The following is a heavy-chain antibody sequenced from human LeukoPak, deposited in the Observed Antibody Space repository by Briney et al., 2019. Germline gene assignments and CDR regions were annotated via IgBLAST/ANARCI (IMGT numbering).Heavy chain of an antibody. CDR2: IYYSGST. Sequence: SETLSLTCTVSGGSISSGDYYWSWIRQPPGKGLEWIGYIYYSGSTYYSPSLKSRVTISVDTSKNQFSLKLSSVTAADTAVYYCAREATDYDFWSGYPKADYWGQGTLVTVSS. J-gene: IGHJ4*02. CDR3: AREATDYDFWSGYPKADY. CDR1: GGSISSGDYY. V-gene: IGHV4-30-4*08. D-gene: IGHD3-3*01.